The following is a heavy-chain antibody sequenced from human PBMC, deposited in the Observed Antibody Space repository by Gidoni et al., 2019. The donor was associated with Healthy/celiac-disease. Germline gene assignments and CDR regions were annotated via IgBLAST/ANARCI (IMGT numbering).Heavy chain of an antibody. CDR2: IAYEGSNK. D-gene: IGHD6-13*01. Sequence: QVQLVASGGGVVQPGRSLRLSCPASGFTFRSYGMHWVRQAPGKGLGGVAVIAYEGSNKYYEDSVKGRFTISRDNSKNTLYLQMNSLRAEDTAVYYCARAKGAAAGIFDYWGQGTLVTVSS. V-gene: IGHV3-30-3*01. CDR1: GFTFRSYG. CDR3: ARAKGAAAGIFDY. J-gene: IGHJ4*02.